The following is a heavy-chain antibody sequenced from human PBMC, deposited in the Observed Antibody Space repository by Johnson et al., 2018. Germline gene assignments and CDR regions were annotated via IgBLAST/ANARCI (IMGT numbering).Heavy chain of an antibody. V-gene: IGHV4-39*07. CDR3: ARDRNVGSILWWGLVPAGGFYYMDV. J-gene: IGHJ6*03. Sequence: QVQLQESGPGLVKPSETLSLTCTVSSGSISSYSYYWGWIRQPPGKGLEWIGSIYYSGSTYYNPSLKSRVTISVDPSKNQFSLKLSPVTAADTAVYFCARDRNVGSILWWGLVPAGGFYYMDVWGKGTTVTVSS. D-gene: IGHD2-21*02. CDR1: SGSISSYSYY. CDR2: IYYSGST.